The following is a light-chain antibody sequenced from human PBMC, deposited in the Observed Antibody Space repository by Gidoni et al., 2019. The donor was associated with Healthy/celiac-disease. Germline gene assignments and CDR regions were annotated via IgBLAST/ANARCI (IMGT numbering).Light chain of an antibody. CDR3: QQYGSSPGMCS. V-gene: IGKV3-20*01. CDR2: GAS. J-gene: IGKJ2*04. CDR1: QSVSSSY. Sequence: EIVLTQSPGTLSLSPGERATLSCRASQSVSSSYLAWYQQKPGQAPRLLIYGASSRATGIPDRFSGSGSGTDFTLTISRLEPEDFAVYYCQQYGSSPGMCSFGQGTKLEIK.